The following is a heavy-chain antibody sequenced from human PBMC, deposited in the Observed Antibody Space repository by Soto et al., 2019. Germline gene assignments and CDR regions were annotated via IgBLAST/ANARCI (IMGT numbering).Heavy chain of an antibody. V-gene: IGHV1-18*01. CDR3: ARGRYGDY. D-gene: IGHD1-1*01. J-gene: IGHJ4*02. CDR2: ISAHNGIT. CDR1: GYAFTTYG. Sequence: QVHLVQSGAEVKKPGASVKVSCKGSGYAFTTYGITWVRQAPGQGLEWMGWISAHNGITNYAQELQGRVTVTRDTSTSTAYMELRSLRSNDTAVYYCARGRYGDYWGQGALVTVSS.